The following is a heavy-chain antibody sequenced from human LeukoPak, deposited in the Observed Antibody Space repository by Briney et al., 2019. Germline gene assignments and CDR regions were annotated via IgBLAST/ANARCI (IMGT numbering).Heavy chain of an antibody. CDR2: ITRSSTTI. CDR1: GFNFSIYS. Sequence: GGSLRLSCAASGFNFSIYSMNWVRQAPGKGLEWVSYITRSSTTIYYADSVKGRFTISRDNAQNSLYLQMNGLRAEDSSVYYCARPTTVTTISADAFDIWGQGTMVTVSS. D-gene: IGHD4-17*01. V-gene: IGHV3-48*04. CDR3: ARPTTVTTISADAFDI. J-gene: IGHJ3*02.